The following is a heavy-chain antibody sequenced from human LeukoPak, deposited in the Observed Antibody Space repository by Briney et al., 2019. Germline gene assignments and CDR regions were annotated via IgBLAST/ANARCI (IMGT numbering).Heavy chain of an antibody. Sequence: PSETLSLTCTVSGGSISSGDYYWSWIRQPPGKGLEWIGYIYYSGSTYYNPSLKSRVTISVDTSKNQFSLKLSSVTAADTAVYYCATNDYYGSGNDAFDIWGQGTMVTVSS. J-gene: IGHJ3*02. V-gene: IGHV4-30-4*08. CDR3: ATNDYYGSGNDAFDI. CDR2: IYYSGST. D-gene: IGHD3-10*01. CDR1: GGSISSGDYY.